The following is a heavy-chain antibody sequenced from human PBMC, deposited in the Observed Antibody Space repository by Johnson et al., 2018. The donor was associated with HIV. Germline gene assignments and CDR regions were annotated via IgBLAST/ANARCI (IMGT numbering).Heavy chain of an antibody. Sequence: QVQLVESGGGLVQPGRSLRLSCAASGFTFDDYAMHWVRQAPGKGLEWVSVIYSGGSTYYADSVKGRFTISRDNSKNTLYLQMNSLRAEDTAVYYCARDTDIVVVPARGDAFDIWGQGTMVTVSS. CDR2: IYSGGST. V-gene: IGHV3-NL1*01. CDR1: GFTFDDYA. J-gene: IGHJ3*02. D-gene: IGHD2-2*01. CDR3: ARDTDIVVVPARGDAFDI.